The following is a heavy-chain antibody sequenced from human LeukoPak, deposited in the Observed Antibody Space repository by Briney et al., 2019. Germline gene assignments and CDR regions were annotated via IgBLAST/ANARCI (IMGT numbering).Heavy chain of an antibody. Sequence: SQTLSLTCAVSGGSISSGGYSWSWIRQPPGKGLEWIGYIYHSGSTYYNPSLKSRVTISVDRSKHQFSLKLSSVTAADTAVYYCARGSIAPRPYYFDYWGQGTLVTVSS. J-gene: IGHJ4*02. D-gene: IGHD2-21*01. V-gene: IGHV4-30-2*01. CDR1: GGSISSGGYS. CDR3: ARGSIAPRPYYFDY. CDR2: IYHSGST.